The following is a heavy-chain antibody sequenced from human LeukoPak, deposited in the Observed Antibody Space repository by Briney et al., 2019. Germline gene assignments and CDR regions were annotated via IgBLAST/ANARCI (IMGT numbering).Heavy chain of an antibody. CDR2: IYYSGST. J-gene: IGHJ6*02. Sequence: SETLSLTCTVSGGSISSYYWSWIRQPPGKGLEWIGYIYYSGSTNYNPSLKSRVTISADTSKNQFSLKLSSVTAADTAVYYCARLWSDIVVVPAAINYYYGMDVWGQGTTVTVSS. CDR3: ARLWSDIVVVPAAINYYYGMDV. CDR1: GGSISSYY. D-gene: IGHD2-2*02. V-gene: IGHV4-59*08.